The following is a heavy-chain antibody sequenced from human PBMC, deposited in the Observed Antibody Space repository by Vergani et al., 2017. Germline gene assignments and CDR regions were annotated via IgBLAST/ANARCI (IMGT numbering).Heavy chain of an antibody. CDR1: GDSISSNFYY. D-gene: IGHD1-26*01. CDR2: INYSRST. CDR3: TRHLRWELLSAFDI. V-gene: IGHV4-39*01. Sequence: QLQLQESGPGRVKPSETLSLTCTVSGDSISSNFYYWGWIRQPPGKGLEWIGSINYSRSTYYNPSLKSRVTISVDTSRIQFSLQLTSVTAADTAVYYCTRHLRWELLSAFDIWSQGTMVTVSS. J-gene: IGHJ3*02.